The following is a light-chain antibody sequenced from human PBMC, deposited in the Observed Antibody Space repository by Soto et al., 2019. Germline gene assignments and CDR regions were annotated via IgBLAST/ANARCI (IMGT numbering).Light chain of an antibody. CDR3: QQYGSSPTT. J-gene: IGKJ1*01. CDR1: QSVSSSY. Sequence: EIVLTQSPGTLSLSPGERATLSCRASQSVSSSYLAWYQQKPGQAPRLLIYGASSRATGIPDRFSGSGSGTDFTLTISRLEPEDFAVYYCQQYGSSPTTFGQGTNEELK. V-gene: IGKV3-20*01. CDR2: GAS.